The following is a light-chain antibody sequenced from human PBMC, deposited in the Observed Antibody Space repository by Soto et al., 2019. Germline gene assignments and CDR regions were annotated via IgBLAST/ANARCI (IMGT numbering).Light chain of an antibody. V-gene: IGLV2-14*01. CDR3: SSYTGSNAYVL. Sequence: QSALTQPASVSGSPGQSITISCTGTSNDVGGYNYVSWYQQHPGKAPKLMIYEVSWRPSGVSNRFSGSKSGNTASLTISGLQADDEGDYYCSSYTGSNAYVLFGGGTKLTVL. CDR2: EVS. CDR1: SNDVGGYNY. J-gene: IGLJ3*02.